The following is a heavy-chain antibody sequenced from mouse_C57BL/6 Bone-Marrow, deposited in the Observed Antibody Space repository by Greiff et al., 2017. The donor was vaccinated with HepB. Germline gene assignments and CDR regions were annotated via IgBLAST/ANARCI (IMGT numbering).Heavy chain of an antibody. V-gene: IGHV1-55*01. CDR3: AREGLRRVFAY. Sequence: QVQLQQPGAELVQPGDSVKMSCKASGYTFTSYWITWVKQWPGQGLEWMGDIYPGSGSTNYNEKLKSKATLTLDTSSSTAYMQLSSLTSEDSAVYYCAREGLRRVFAYWGQGTLVTVSA. J-gene: IGHJ3*01. D-gene: IGHD2-4*01. CDR1: GYTFTSYW. CDR2: IYPGSGST.